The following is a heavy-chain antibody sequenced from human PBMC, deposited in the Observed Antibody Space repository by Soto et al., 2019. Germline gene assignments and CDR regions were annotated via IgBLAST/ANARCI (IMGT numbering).Heavy chain of an antibody. CDR2: IRSKANSYAT. Sequence: HPGGSLRLSCAASGFTFSGSAMHWVRQASGKGLEWVGRIRSKANSYATAYAASVKGRFTISRDDSKNTAYLQMNSLKTEDTAVYYCTSSWNYPAFDIWGQGTMVTVSS. J-gene: IGHJ3*02. CDR1: GFTFSGSA. D-gene: IGHD1-7*01. V-gene: IGHV3-73*01. CDR3: TSSWNYPAFDI.